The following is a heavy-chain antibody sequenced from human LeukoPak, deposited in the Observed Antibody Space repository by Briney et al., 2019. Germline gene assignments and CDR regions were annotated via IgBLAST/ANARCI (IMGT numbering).Heavy chain of an antibody. CDR2: FSGGGGTT. Sequence: GGSLRLSCAASGFTFSSYAMNWVRQAPGRGLEWVSGFSGGGGTTYYADSVKGRFTISRDNSKNTLYLQMNSLGAEDTAVYYCANGNRCTSPNCLGYYYFYMDVWGKGTTVTVSS. J-gene: IGHJ6*03. CDR3: ANGNRCTSPNCLGYYYFYMDV. V-gene: IGHV3-23*01. D-gene: IGHD2-8*01. CDR1: GFTFSSYA.